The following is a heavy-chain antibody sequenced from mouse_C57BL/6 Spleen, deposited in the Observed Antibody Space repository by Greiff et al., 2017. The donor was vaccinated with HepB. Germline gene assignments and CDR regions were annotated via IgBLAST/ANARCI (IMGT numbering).Heavy chain of an antibody. CDR3: ASCVITAVVATEAMDY. V-gene: IGHV1-72*01. CDR1: GYTFTSYW. J-gene: IGHJ4*01. CDR2: IDPNSGGT. D-gene: IGHD1-1*01. Sequence: QVQLKQSGAELVKPGASVKLSCKASGYTFTSYWMHWVKQRPGRGLEWIGRIDPNSGGTKYNEKFKSKATLTVDKPSSTAYMQLSILTSEDSAVYNCASCVITAVVATEAMDYWGQGTSVTVSS.